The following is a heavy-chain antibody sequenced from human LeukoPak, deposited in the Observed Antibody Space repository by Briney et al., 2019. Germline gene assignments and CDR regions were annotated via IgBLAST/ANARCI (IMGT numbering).Heavy chain of an antibody. J-gene: IGHJ4*02. Sequence: ASVKVSCTASGYTFTTYGITWVRQAPGQGLEWMGWISAYNGNTNYAQNLQGRVTVTTDTSTSTAYMELRSLRSDDTAVYYCARTRYRSGWYPFDYWGQGTQVTVSS. CDR3: ARTRYRSGWYPFDY. CDR1: GYTFTTYG. V-gene: IGHV1-18*04. CDR2: ISAYNGNT. D-gene: IGHD6-19*01.